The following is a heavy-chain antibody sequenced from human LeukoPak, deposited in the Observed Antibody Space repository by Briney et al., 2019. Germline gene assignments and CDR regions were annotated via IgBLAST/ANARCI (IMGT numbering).Heavy chain of an antibody. V-gene: IGHV4-59*01. CDR2: IYSRGTT. CDR1: GDSINSYF. Sequence: SETLSLTCTVSGDSINSYFWTWIRQPPGKGLEWLGYIYSRGTTAYNPSLESRLTMSTDTSKNQFSLTLGSVTTADTAVYFCARVTRTHDAFDVWGQPIMVTVSS. D-gene: IGHD2-21*02. CDR3: ARVTRTHDAFDV. J-gene: IGHJ3*01.